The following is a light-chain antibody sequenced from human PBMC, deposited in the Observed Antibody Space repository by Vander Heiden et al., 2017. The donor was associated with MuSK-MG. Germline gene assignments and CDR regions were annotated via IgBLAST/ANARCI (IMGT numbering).Light chain of an antibody. V-gene: IGKV1-39*01. Sequence: DIQMTQSPSSLSASVGDRVTITCRASQSISRYLNWYQQKPGKAPKLLIYAASSLQSGVPSRFSGSGSGTDFTLTISSLQPEDFATYYCQQSYTLFTFGPGTTVDIK. CDR2: AAS. CDR1: QSISRY. CDR3: QQSYTLFT. J-gene: IGKJ3*01.